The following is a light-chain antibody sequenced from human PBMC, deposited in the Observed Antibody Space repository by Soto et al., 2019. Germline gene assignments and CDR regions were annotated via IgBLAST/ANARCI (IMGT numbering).Light chain of an antibody. J-gene: IGLJ2*01. CDR1: SSNIGSNT. V-gene: IGLV1-44*01. CDR2: TAG. CDR3: CSYAGTYTVF. Sequence: QSVLTQPLSASASPGQRVTISCSGGSSNIGSNTVAWYQHLPGTAPPRLIFTAGQRPSGVPGRFSGSKSGTSASLAISGLQSEDEADYFCCSYAGTYTVFFGGGTKLTVL.